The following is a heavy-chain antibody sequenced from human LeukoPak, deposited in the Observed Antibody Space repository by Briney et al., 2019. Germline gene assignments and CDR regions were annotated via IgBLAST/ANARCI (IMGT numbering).Heavy chain of an antibody. CDR1: GYTFTSYG. V-gene: IGHV1-18*01. CDR2: ISAYNGNT. Sequence: ASVKLSCKASGYTFTSYGISWVRQAPGQGLEWMGWISAYNGNTNYAQKLQGRVTMTTDTSTSTAYMELRSLRSDGTAVYYCARDYDYYDSSGYYRYFDYWGQGALVTVSS. D-gene: IGHD3-22*01. CDR3: ARDYDYYDSSGYYRYFDY. J-gene: IGHJ4*02.